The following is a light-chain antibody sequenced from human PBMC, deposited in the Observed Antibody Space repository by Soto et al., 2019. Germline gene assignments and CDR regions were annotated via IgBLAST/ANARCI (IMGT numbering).Light chain of an antibody. CDR2: AAS. J-gene: IGKJ3*01. V-gene: IGKV3-20*01. CDR3: QPFGSPPAFT. Sequence: DIVLTQSPGTLSLSPGERATLSCRASQSINSRYLAWYQQKPGQAPRLLIYAASSRATGIPDRFSGRGSGTNITLTSSKLQPDDLALYYCQPFGSPPAFTFGPPTTVPIK. CDR1: QSINSRY.